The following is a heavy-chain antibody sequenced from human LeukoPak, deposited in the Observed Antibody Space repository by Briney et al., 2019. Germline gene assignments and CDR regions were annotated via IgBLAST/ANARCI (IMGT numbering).Heavy chain of an antibody. D-gene: IGHD2-2*01. J-gene: IGHJ5*02. CDR2: INHSGST. CDR3: ARARTVPASRGWFDP. CDR1: GGSFSGYY. Sequence: SETLSLTCAVYGGSFSGYYWSWIRQPPGKGLEWIGEINHSGSTNYNPSLKSRVTLSVDTSKNQFSLKLSSVTAADTAVYYCARARTVPASRGWFDPWGQGTLVTVSS. V-gene: IGHV4-34*01.